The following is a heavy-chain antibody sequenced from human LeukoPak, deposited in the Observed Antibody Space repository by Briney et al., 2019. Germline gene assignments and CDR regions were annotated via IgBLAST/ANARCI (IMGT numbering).Heavy chain of an antibody. D-gene: IGHD2-15*01. CDR3: ARVLGYCSGGSCYHDAFDI. J-gene: IGHJ3*02. CDR1: GGTFSSYA. CDR2: IIPIFGTA. Sequence: SVKVSCKASGGTFSSYAISWVRQAPGQGLEWMGGIIPIFGTANYAQKFQGSVTITADESTTTANMKLSSLRSEDTAVYYCARVLGYCSGGSCYHDAFDIWGQGTMVTVSS. V-gene: IGHV1-69*01.